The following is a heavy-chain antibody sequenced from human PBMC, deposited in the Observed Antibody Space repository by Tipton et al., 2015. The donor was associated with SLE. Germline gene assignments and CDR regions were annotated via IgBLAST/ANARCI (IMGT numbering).Heavy chain of an antibody. CDR2: IYYQSKWYS. D-gene: IGHD3-3*01. J-gene: IGHJ4*02. CDR1: GDSVATKGAA. Sequence: GLVKPSQTLSLTCAISGDSVATKGAAWNWIRQSPSRGLEWLGRIYYQSKWYSDFAVSVQSRITIIPDTSENQFSLKLSSVTAADTAVYYCATFFVEGDTIFGPGGWGRGTLVTVSS. CDR3: ATFFVEGDTIFGPGG. V-gene: IGHV6-1*01.